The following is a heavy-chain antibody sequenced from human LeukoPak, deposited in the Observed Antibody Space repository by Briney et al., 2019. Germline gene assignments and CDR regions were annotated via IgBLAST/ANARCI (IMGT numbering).Heavy chain of an antibody. Sequence: PGGSLTLSCAASGFTFSNYEMNWVRQAAGKGLEWFSYISSSGSTIYYADSVKGRFTISRDNAKNSLFLQMNRLRAEDTAVYYCARAIRDAYSRVDYWGHGTLVTVSS. CDR3: ARAIRDAYSRVDY. J-gene: IGHJ4*01. V-gene: IGHV3-48*03. CDR1: GFTFSNYE. D-gene: IGHD5-24*01. CDR2: ISSSGSTI.